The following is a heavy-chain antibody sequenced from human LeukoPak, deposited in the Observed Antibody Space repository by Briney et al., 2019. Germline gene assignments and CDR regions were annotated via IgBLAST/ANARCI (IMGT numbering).Heavy chain of an antibody. J-gene: IGHJ4*02. CDR2: ISRSSGSSI. D-gene: IGHD6-19*01. V-gene: IGHV3-48*03. CDR1: GFTFSNYE. CDR3: ARDSSGWYYFDY. Sequence: PGGSLRLSCAASGFTFSNYEMNWVRQAPGKGLEWVSYISRSSGSSIYYADSVKGRFTISRDNAKISLYLQMNSLRAEDTAVYYCARDSSGWYYFDYWGQGILVTVSS.